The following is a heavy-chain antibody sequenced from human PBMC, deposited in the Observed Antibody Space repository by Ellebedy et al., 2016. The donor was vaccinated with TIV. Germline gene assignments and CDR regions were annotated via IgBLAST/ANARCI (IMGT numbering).Heavy chain of an antibody. CDR3: ARDGPWDYHWFDP. D-gene: IGHD1-26*01. V-gene: IGHV1-18*01. J-gene: IGHJ5*02. CDR1: GYTFTSYG. Sequence: AASVKVSCKASGYTFTSYGISWVRQAPGQGLEWMGWINPYNGNTNYVQKLQDRVTMTTDTSTSTAYMELRSLRSDDAAVYYCARDGPWDYHWFDPWGQGTLVTVSS. CDR2: INPYNGNT.